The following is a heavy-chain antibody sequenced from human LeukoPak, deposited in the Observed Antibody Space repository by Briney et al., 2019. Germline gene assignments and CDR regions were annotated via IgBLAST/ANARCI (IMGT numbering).Heavy chain of an antibody. J-gene: IGHJ5*02. CDR2: ISGSGGST. CDR1: GFTFSSYA. CDR3: AKEHNAQATLWWIRERNWFDP. D-gene: IGHD4/OR15-4a*01. Sequence: GGSLRLSCAASGFTFSSYAMSWVRQAPGKGLEWVSAISGSGGSTYYADSGKGRFTISRDNSKNTLNLQMNSLRAEDTAVYYGAKEHNAQATLWWIRERNWFDPGGQGTLVTVSS. V-gene: IGHV3-23*01.